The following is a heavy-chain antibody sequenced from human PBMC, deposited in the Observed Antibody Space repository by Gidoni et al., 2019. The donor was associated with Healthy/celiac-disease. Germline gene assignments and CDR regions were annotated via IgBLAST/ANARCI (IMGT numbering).Heavy chain of an antibody. CDR2: IYYRGST. D-gene: IGHD6-13*01. V-gene: IGHV4-39*01. Sequence: QLQLQESGPGLVKPSETLSLTCTVSGGSISSSSYYWDWIRQPPGKGLAWIGRIYYRGSTYYNPSLKSRVTISVDTSKNQFSLMLSSVTAADTAVYYCAIHLFVRSPLSIAAAWNAFDIWGQGTMVTVSS. CDR3: AIHLFVRSPLSIAAAWNAFDI. CDR1: GGSISSSSYY. J-gene: IGHJ3*02.